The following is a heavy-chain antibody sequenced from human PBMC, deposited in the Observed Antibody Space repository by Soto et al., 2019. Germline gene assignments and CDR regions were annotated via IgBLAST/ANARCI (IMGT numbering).Heavy chain of an antibody. D-gene: IGHD6-19*01. Sequence: PGGSLRLSCAASGFTFSSYAMRWVRQAPGKGLEWVSAISDSGGSTYYADSVRGRFTISRDNSKNTLHLQMNSLRAEDTAVYYCATKAIAVPGENYFDYWGQGTLVTVSS. J-gene: IGHJ4*02. CDR2: ISDSGGST. CDR3: ATKAIAVPGENYFDY. CDR1: GFTFSSYA. V-gene: IGHV3-23*01.